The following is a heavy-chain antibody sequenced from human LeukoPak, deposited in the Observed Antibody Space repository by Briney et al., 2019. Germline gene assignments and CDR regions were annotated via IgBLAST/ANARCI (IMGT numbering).Heavy chain of an antibody. CDR1: GGSFSGYY. Sequence: SETLSLTCAVYGGSFSGYYWSWIRQPPGKGLEWIGEINHSGSTNYNPSLKSRVTISVDTSKNQFSLKLSSVTAADTAVYYCARAMTTVTTFRFDPWGQGTLVTVSS. V-gene: IGHV4-34*01. J-gene: IGHJ5*02. D-gene: IGHD4-17*01. CDR3: ARAMTTVTTFRFDP. CDR2: INHSGST.